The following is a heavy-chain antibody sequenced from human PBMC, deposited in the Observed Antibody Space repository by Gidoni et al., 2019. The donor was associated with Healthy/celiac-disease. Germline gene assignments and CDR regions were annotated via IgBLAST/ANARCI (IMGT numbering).Heavy chain of an antibody. CDR1: GYTFTSYD. CDR2: MNPNSGNT. Sequence: QVQLVQSGAEVQKPGASVKVSCKASGYTFTSYDINWVRQATGQGLEWMGWMNPNSGNTGYAQKFQGRVTMTRNTSISTAYMELSSLRSEDTAVYYCARARKPRNSNWFDPWGQGTLVTVSS. J-gene: IGHJ5*02. D-gene: IGHD4-4*01. CDR3: ARARKPRNSNWFDP. V-gene: IGHV1-8*01.